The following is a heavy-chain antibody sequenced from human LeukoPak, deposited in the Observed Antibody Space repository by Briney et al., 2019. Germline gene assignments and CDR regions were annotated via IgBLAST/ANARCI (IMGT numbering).Heavy chain of an antibody. D-gene: IGHD3-9*01. Sequence: ASVKVSCKPFGYTFTSYYVHWVRQAPGQGLEWMGIINPSGGSTTYAQKFQGRLTMTSDTSTSTVYMELSSLRSEDTAVYYCARSSAYYNEADMWGQGTMVTASS. J-gene: IGHJ3*02. CDR2: INPSGGST. CDR1: GYTFTSYY. CDR3: ARSSAYYNEADM. V-gene: IGHV1-46*01.